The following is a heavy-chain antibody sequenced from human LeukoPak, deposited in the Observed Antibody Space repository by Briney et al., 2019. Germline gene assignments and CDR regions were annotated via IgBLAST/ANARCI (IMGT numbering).Heavy chain of an antibody. CDR2: IYYSGST. D-gene: IGHD3-22*01. J-gene: IGHJ6*03. V-gene: IGHV4-59*01. Sequence: PSETLSLTCTVSGGSISSYYWTWIRQPPGKGLEWIGYIYYSGSTNYNPSLKSRVTISVDTSKNQFSLKLSSVTAADTAVYYCARSSVPYYYYNYYMDVWGKGTTVTVSS. CDR1: GGSISSYY. CDR3: ARSSVPYYYYNYYMDV.